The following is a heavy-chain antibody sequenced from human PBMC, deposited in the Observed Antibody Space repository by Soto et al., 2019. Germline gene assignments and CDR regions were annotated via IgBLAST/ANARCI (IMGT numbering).Heavy chain of an antibody. CDR2: INPNGGVT. V-gene: IGHV1-2*04. D-gene: IGHD1-26*01. J-gene: IGHJ6*03. Sequence: QVQLVQSGAEVKKPGASVTVSCRSSGDTFNDYYIHWVRQAPGQGLEWMGWINPNGGVTKSAQKFHGWVSMARDTSIRTVYMQLIRLRSDDSAVYYWARESGGSTATLDYYYFYPDVWGTGTTVTASS. CDR3: ARESGGSTATLDYYYFYPDV. CDR1: GDTFNDYY.